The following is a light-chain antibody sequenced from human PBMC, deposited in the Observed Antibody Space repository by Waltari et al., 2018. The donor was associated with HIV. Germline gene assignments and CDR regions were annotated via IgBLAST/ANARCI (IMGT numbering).Light chain of an antibody. V-gene: IGKV4-1*01. J-gene: IGKJ1*01. CDR1: QSVLYSSNNKNY. CDR3: QQYYSISRT. CDR2: WAS. Sequence: DIVMTQSPDSLAVSLGARATINCKSSQSVLYSSNNKNYLAWYQQKPGQPPKLLIYWASTRESGVPDRFSGSGSGTDFTLTISSLQAEDVAVYYCQQYYSISRTFGQGTKVEIK.